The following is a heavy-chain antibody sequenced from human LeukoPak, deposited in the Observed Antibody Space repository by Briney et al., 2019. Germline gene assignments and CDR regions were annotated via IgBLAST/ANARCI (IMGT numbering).Heavy chain of an antibody. CDR2: IYYSGST. CDR3: ASLGYFDQYWSDP. CDR1: GGSISSYY. Sequence: SETLSLTCTVSGGSISSYYWSWIRQPPGKGLEWIGYIYYSGSTNYNPSLKSRVTISVDTSKNQFSLKLSSVTAADTAVYYCASLGYFDQYWSDPWGQGTLVTVSS. J-gene: IGHJ5*02. V-gene: IGHV4-59*01. D-gene: IGHD3-9*01.